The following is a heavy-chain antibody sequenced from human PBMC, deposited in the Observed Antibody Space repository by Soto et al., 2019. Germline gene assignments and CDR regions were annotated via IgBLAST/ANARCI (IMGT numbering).Heavy chain of an antibody. CDR2: IYYTGGA. J-gene: IGHJ4*02. CDR3: ARRDSSSPYDD. CDR1: GDSISTPCYY. Sequence: PETLSLTCAVSGDSISTPCYYWGWLRQPPGQGLEWIGSIYYTGGAYYHPSLKSRVTVSLDTSKNQLALKLSSVTSADTAVYYCARRDSSSPYDDWRQG. V-gene: IGHV4-39*01. D-gene: IGHD6-6*01.